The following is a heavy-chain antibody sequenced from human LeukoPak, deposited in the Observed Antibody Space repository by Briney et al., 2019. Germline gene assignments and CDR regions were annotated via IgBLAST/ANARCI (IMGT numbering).Heavy chain of an antibody. CDR1: GFTFSSFG. V-gene: IGHV3-30*02. Sequence: GGSLRLSCAASGFTFSSFGIHWVRQAPGKGLEWVAFINYDGGNKYYADSVRGRFTISRDSSKNTLDLQMNSLRAEDTAVYYCARDYDSGTYYINYWGQGTLVTVSS. D-gene: IGHD3-10*01. CDR3: ARDYDSGTYYINY. CDR2: INYDGGNK. J-gene: IGHJ4*02.